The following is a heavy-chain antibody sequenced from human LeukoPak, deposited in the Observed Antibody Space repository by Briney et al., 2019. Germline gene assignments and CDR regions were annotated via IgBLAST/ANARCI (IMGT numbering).Heavy chain of an antibody. CDR3: ARGRRTFWSGLYCDY. V-gene: IGHV4-34*01. D-gene: IGHD3-3*01. Sequence: SETLSLTCDVYGGSFSGCYWSWIRQPPGKGLEWIGEINHSGSTNYNPSLKSRVTISVDTSKNQFSLKLSSVTAADTAVYYCARGRRTFWSGLYCDYWGQGTLVTVSS. CDR2: INHSGST. CDR1: GGSFSGCY. J-gene: IGHJ4*02.